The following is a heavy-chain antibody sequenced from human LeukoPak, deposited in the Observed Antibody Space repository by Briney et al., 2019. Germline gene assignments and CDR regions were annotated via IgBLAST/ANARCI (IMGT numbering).Heavy chain of an antibody. J-gene: IGHJ4*02. V-gene: IGHV1-2*02. CDR3: ARDALYYYDSSGYSYYFDY. D-gene: IGHD3-22*01. CDR1: GYTFTGYH. CDR2: INPNSGGT. Sequence: ASVKVSCKASGYTFTGYHMHWVRQAPGQGLEWMGWINPNSGGTNYARKFQGRVTMTRDTSINTSYMELSRLRSDDTAVYYCARDALYYYDSSGYSYYFDYWGQGTLVTVSS.